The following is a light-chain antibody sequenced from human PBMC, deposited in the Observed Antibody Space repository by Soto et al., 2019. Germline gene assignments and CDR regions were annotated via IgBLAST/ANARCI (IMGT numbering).Light chain of an antibody. Sequence: NFMLTQPHSVSESPGKTVIISCTRSSGSIASNYVQWYQQRPGSSPTTVIYEDNQRPSGVPDRFSGSIDSSSNSASLTISGLETEDEADYSCQSYDANNQVFGGGTKLTVL. J-gene: IGLJ3*02. CDR1: SGSIASNY. CDR2: EDN. CDR3: QSYDANNQV. V-gene: IGLV6-57*01.